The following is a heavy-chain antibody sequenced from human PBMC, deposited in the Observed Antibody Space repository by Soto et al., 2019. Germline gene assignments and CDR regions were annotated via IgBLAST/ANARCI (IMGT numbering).Heavy chain of an antibody. CDR3: APLSVSLSGPYGIHV. CDR2: MFYSGLT. J-gene: IGHJ6*02. CDR1: GYSVTSSDYY. D-gene: IGHD2-15*01. V-gene: IGHV4-39*01. Sequence: SETLSLACSVSGYSVTSSDYYWAWIRQPPGKGLEWIGSMFYSGLTYYNPSLKSRVTLSVDTSKNQFSVRLNSVTAADTAVYYCAPLSVSLSGPYGIHVWGQGTTVTVSS.